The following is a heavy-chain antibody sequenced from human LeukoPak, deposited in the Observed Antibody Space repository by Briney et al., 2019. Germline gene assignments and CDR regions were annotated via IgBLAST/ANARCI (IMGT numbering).Heavy chain of an antibody. CDR2: INPNSGGT. CDR1: GYTFTGYY. V-gene: IGHV1-2*02. D-gene: IGHD3-3*01. Sequence: ASVKVSCKASGYTFTGYYMHWVRQAPGQGLEWMGWINPNSGGTNYAQKFQGRVTMTRDTSISTAYMELSRLRSDDTAVYYCAINDFWSGYHTDYWGQGTLVTVSS. J-gene: IGHJ4*02. CDR3: AINDFWSGYHTDY.